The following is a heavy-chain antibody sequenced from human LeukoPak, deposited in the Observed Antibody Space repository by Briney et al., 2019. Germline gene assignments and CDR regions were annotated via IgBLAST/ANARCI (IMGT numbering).Heavy chain of an antibody. V-gene: IGHV3-7*01. CDR1: GFTFSNYW. J-gene: IGHJ4*02. CDR3: ARDGVIVLVAEGFDY. Sequence: GGSLRLSCAASGFTFSNYWMSWVRQAPGKGLEWVASIKQDGSEKYYVDSVKGRFTISRDNAKNSLYLQMNSLRAEDTAVYYCARDGVIVLVAEGFDYWGQGTLVTVSS. D-gene: IGHD2-15*01. CDR2: IKQDGSEK.